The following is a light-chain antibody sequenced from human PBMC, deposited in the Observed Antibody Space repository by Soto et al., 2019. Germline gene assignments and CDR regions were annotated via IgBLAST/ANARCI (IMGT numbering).Light chain of an antibody. J-gene: IGLJ1*01. CDR1: SSDVGGYNY. V-gene: IGLV2-14*03. CDR2: SVS. CDR3: SSYTSSDTYV. Sequence: QSALTQPASVSGSPGQSITISCTGTSSDVGGYNYVSWYQHHPGKGPKLMISSVSSRPSGVSNRFSGSKSGNTASLTISGLQPEDEADYYCSSYTSSDTYVFGTGTKVTVL.